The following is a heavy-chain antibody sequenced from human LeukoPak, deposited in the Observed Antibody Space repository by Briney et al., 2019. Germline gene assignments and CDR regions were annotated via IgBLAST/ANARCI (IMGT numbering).Heavy chain of an antibody. CDR1: GYTFTSYY. J-gene: IGHJ5*02. V-gene: IGHV1-46*01. D-gene: IGHD3-10*01. CDR2: INPSGGST. Sequence: GASVKVSCKASGYTFTSYYMHWVRQAPGQGLEWMGIINPSGGSTSYAQKFQGRVTMTRDTSTSTVYMGLSSLRSEDTAVYYCARGVPLPNYGSGINWFDPWGQGTLVTVSS. CDR3: ARGVPLPNYGSGINWFDP.